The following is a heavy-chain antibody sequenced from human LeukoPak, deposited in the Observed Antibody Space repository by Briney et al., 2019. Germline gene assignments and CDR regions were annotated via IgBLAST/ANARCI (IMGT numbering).Heavy chain of an antibody. CDR2: IYYSGTT. Sequence: TSETLSLTCTVSGGSISSYYWTWIRQPPGKGLEWIGYIYYSGTTNYNPSLKSRVTISVDTSKNQFSLNLSSVTAADTAVYYCASGRPLGFDYWGQGTLVTVSS. D-gene: IGHD1-26*01. V-gene: IGHV4-59*01. CDR3: ASGRPLGFDY. CDR1: GGSISSYY. J-gene: IGHJ4*02.